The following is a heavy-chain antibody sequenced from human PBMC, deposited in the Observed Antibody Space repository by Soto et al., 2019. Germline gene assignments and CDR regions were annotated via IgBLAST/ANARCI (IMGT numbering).Heavy chain of an antibody. CDR2: IVVGSGNT. D-gene: IGHD3-3*02. V-gene: IGHV1-58*01. J-gene: IGHJ6*02. CDR1: GFTFTRSA. Sequence: GASVKVSCKASGFTFTRSAVQWVRQARGQRLEWMGWIVVGSGNTIHAQKFQERVTITRDMSTSTAYMELSSLRSEDTAVYYCAATARGIGLYYGMDVWGQGTTVTVSS. CDR3: AATARGIGLYYGMDV.